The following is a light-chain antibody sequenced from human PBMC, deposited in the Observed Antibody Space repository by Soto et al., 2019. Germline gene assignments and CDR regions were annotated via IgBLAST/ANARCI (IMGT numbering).Light chain of an antibody. V-gene: IGKV1-9*01. CDR2: AAS. CDR1: QGLSSD. J-gene: IGKJ5*01. Sequence: DIQLTQSPSFLSASVGDRVTITCRASQGLSSDLAWYQQKPGKAPKLLIYAASTLQSGVPSRFSGSGSGTEFTLTISSLQLEDFATYYGHQLNSYPITFGQGTRLEIK. CDR3: HQLNSYPIT.